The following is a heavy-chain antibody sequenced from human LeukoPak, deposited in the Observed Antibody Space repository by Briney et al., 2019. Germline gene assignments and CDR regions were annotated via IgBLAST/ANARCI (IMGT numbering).Heavy chain of an antibody. D-gene: IGHD5-24*01. J-gene: IGHJ4*02. V-gene: IGHV3-23*01. Sequence: GGSLRLSCAASGFTFSSYAMSWVRQAPGKGLEWVSDINGSGGSTYYADSAKGRFTISRDNSKNTLYLQMNSLRAGDTAVYYCARTIEMATISYFDYWGQGTLVTVSS. CDR3: ARTIEMATISYFDY. CDR2: INGSGGST. CDR1: GFTFSSYA.